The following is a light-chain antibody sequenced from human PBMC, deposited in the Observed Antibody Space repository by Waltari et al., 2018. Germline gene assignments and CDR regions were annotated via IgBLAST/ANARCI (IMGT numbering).Light chain of an antibody. J-gene: IGKJ2*01. Sequence: VLTQSPGTLSLSPGERATLSCRASKSLTKGYLSWYQQKPGHAPRLLIYGASSRAAGIPDRCSGSGSGTDFTLTISRLEPEDFAVYYCQQYGSSVLYTFGQGTKLEIK. CDR3: QQYGSSVLYT. CDR1: KSLTKGY. CDR2: GAS. V-gene: IGKV3-20*01.